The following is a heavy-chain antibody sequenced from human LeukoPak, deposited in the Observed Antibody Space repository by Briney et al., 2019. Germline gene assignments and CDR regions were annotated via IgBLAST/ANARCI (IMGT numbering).Heavy chain of an antibody. D-gene: IGHD5-12*01. J-gene: IGHJ6*03. CDR1: GGSISSSSYY. CDR2: IYYSGST. V-gene: IGHV4-39*07. CDR3: ARTTEGYAGGPGYSYYYYMDV. Sequence: SETLSLTCTVSGGSISSSSYYWGWIRQPPGKGLEWIGSIYYSGSTYYNPSLQSRVTISVDTSKNQVSLKPRSVTAADTAVYYCARTTEGYAGGPGYSYYYYMDVWGKGTTVTISS.